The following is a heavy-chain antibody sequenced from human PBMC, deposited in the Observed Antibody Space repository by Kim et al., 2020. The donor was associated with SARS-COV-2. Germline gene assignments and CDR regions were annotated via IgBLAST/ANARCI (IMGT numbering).Heavy chain of an antibody. V-gene: IGHV1-2*06. Sequence: ASVKVSCKASGYTFTGYYMHWVRQAPGQGLEWMGRINPNSGGTNYAQKFQGRVTMTRDTSISTAYMELSRLRSDDTAVYYCAREGDSRLVVVAATKALYYYYGMDVWGQGTTVTVSS. CDR1: GYTFTGYY. J-gene: IGHJ6*02. CDR2: INPNSGGT. CDR3: AREGDSRLVVVAATKALYYYYGMDV. D-gene: IGHD2-15*01.